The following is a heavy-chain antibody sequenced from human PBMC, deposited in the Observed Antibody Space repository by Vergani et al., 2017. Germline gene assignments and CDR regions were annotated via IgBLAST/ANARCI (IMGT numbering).Heavy chain of an antibody. V-gene: IGHV3-11*06. CDR1: GFTFSDYY. CDR2: ISSSSSYT. Sequence: QVQLVESGGGLVKPGGSLRLSCAASGFTFSDYYMSWIRPGPGKGLEWGAYISSSSSYTNYADSVKGRFTSSRNNAKNSLYLQMNSLRAEDTAVYYCARGGRYITSSAFNWGQGTLVTVSS. J-gene: IGHJ4*02. D-gene: IGHD6-6*01. CDR3: ARGGRYITSSAFN.